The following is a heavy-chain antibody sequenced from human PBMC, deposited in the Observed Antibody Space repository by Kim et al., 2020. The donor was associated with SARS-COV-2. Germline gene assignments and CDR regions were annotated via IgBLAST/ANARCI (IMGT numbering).Heavy chain of an antibody. CDR1: GFTLNSYA. Sequence: GGSLRLSCAASGFTLNSYAMSWVRQAPGKGLEWVSSISGNGDTTSYADSVKGRFTIFRDNAKNTLYLQMNSLRAEDTAVYYCAKDRYCADTRCPLDYWGQGTLVTVSS. J-gene: IGHJ4*02. D-gene: IGHD2-8*02. CDR2: ISGNGDTT. CDR3: AKDRYCADTRCPLDY. V-gene: IGHV3-23*01.